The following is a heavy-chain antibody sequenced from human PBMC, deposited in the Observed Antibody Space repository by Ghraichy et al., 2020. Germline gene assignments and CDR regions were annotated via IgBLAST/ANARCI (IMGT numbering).Heavy chain of an antibody. V-gene: IGHV3-48*01. CDR2: ISSSSSSQ. CDR3: ARGYGTNSFEADY. J-gene: IGHJ4*02. Sequence: GSLRLSCAASGFTFSGYSMNWVRQAPGKGLEWISYISSSSSSQYYAESVKGRVTISRDNVRNSLYLQMNSLRVEDTAVYYCARGYGTNSFEADYWGQGTQVTVSS. D-gene: IGHD2-2*01. CDR1: GFTFSGYS.